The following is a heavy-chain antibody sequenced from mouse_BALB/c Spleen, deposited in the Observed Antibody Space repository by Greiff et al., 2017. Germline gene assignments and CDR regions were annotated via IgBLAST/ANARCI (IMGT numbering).Heavy chain of an antibody. CDR3: ARSRSKWSYAMDY. D-gene: IGHD1-1*02. J-gene: IGHJ4*01. Sequence: QVQLKESGPGLVAPSQSLSITCTVSGFSLTSYCVHWVRQPPGKGLEWLGVIWAGGSTNYNSALMSRLSISKDNSKSQVFLKMNSLQTDDTAMYYCARSRSKWSYAMDYWGQGTSVTVSS. CDR1: GFSLTSYC. CDR2: IWAGGST. V-gene: IGHV2-9*02.